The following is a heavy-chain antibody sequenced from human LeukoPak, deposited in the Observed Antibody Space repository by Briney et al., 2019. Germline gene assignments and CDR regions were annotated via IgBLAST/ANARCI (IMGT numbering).Heavy chain of an antibody. CDR3: ARRADVWWSYRFFDH. J-gene: IGHJ4*02. Sequence: GESLKISCKGSGYNFTTHWIGWVRQMPGKGLEWMGIIYPADSDTTYSLSFQGQVTISADTSITTAYLQWSSLNASDTAIYYFARRADVWWSYRFFDHWGQGTLVTVSS. V-gene: IGHV5-51*01. CDR2: IYPADSDT. D-gene: IGHD3-16*02. CDR1: GYNFTTHW.